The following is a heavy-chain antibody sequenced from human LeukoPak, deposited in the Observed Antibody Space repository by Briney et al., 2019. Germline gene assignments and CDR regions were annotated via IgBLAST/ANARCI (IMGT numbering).Heavy chain of an antibody. CDR3: ARVFHPINGYGSGSYSFLGSLDP. J-gene: IGHJ5*02. D-gene: IGHD3-10*01. CDR1: GGTFSSYT. Sequence: ASVTVSCKASGGTFSSYTIIWVRQAPGQGLEWMGGIIPIFNTANYAQEFQGRVTMTADESTRTAYMELTSLRSEDTAVYYCARVFHPINGYGSGSYSFLGSLDPWGQGTLVTVSS. CDR2: IIPIFNTA. V-gene: IGHV1-69*13.